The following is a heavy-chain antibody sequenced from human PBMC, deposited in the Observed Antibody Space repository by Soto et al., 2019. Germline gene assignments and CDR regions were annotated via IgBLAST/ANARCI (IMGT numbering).Heavy chain of an antibody. D-gene: IGHD6-6*01. V-gene: IGHV4-30-4*01. Sequence: PSETLSLTCTVSGGSISSGDYYWSWIRQPPGKGLEWIGYIYYSGSTYYNPSLKSRVTISVDTSKNQFSLKLSSVTAADTAMYYCARMLEYSSSSVWFDPWGQGTLVTVSS. CDR3: ARMLEYSSSSVWFDP. CDR1: GGSISSGDYY. J-gene: IGHJ5*02. CDR2: IYYSGST.